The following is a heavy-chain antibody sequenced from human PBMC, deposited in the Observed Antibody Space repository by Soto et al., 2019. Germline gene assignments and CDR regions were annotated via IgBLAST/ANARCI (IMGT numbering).Heavy chain of an antibody. CDR2: ISRSGDST. Sequence: HPGGSLRLSCEASGFSLTSHAMSWVRQAPGMGLEWVSAISRSGDSTYYGASVKGRFIVSRDNSKNIVYLQMKKLRVEDTAVYYCARDTPRHDFWSGYSDTWGQGTLVTVSS. CDR3: ARDTPRHDFWSGYSDT. D-gene: IGHD3-3*01. CDR1: GFSLTSHA. V-gene: IGHV3-23*01. J-gene: IGHJ4*02.